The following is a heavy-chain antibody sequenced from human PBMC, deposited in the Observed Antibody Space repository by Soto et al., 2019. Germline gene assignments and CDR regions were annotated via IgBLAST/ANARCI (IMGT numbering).Heavy chain of an antibody. CDR1: GYTFTSYY. J-gene: IGHJ4*02. V-gene: IGHV1-46*01. D-gene: IGHD3-10*01. CDR3: AVLLWYGELSKILFDS. CDR2: INPSGGST. Sequence: ASVKVSCKASGYTFTSYYMHWVRQAPGQGLEWMGIINPSGGSTSYAQKFQGRVTMTRDTSTSTVYMELSSLRSEDTAVYYCAVLLWYGELSKILFDSWGQGTLVTVSS.